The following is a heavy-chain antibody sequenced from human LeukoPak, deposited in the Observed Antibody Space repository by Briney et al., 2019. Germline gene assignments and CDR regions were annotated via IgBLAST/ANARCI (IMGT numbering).Heavy chain of an antibody. CDR3: ARELRGHSGYDSYYFDY. J-gene: IGHJ4*02. D-gene: IGHD5-12*01. CDR1: GGSISSSSYY. Sequence: PSETLSLTCTVSGGSISSSSYYWGWIRQPPGKGLEWIVSIYYSGSTYYNPSLKSRITISVDTSKNQFSLRLSSVTAADTAVYYCARELRGHSGYDSYYFDYWGQGTLVTVSS. CDR2: IYYSGST. V-gene: IGHV4-39*07.